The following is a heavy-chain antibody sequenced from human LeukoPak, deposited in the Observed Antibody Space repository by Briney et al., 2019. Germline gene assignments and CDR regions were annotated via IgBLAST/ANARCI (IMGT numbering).Heavy chain of an antibody. CDR3: ARDNSVRDEAWWFNP. CDR2: ISYDGSNK. CDR1: GFTFSSYG. V-gene: IGHV3-30*03. D-gene: IGHD5-24*01. J-gene: IGHJ5*02. Sequence: GGSLRPSCAASGFTFSSYGMHWVRQAPGKGLEWVAVISYDGSNKYYADSVKGRFTISRDNSKNTLYLQMGSLRAEDMAVYYCARDNSVRDEAWWFNPWGQGTLVTVSS.